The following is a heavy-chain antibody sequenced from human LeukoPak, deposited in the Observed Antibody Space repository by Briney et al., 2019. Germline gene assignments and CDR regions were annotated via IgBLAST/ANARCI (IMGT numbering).Heavy chain of an antibody. V-gene: IGHV1-8*01. CDR3: ARVLVSRPGDNY. Sequence: GASVKVSSKASGYTFNSYDINWVRQATGQGLEWMGWMNPNSGNTGYAQKFQGRVTMTMNTSISTAYMELSSLRSEDTAMYYCARVLVSRPGDNYWGQGTLVTVSS. J-gene: IGHJ4*02. CDR2: MNPNSGNT. CDR1: GYTFNSYD. D-gene: IGHD2/OR15-2a*01.